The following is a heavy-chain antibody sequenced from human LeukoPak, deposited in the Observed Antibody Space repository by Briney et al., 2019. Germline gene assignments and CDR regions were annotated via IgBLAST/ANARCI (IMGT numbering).Heavy chain of an antibody. D-gene: IGHD4-11*01. CDR1: GGPFTIYS. CDR3: ARRVRSADYRLDY. V-gene: IGHV4-34*01. Sequence: PSETLSLTCAVYGGPFTIYSWTWIRQPPGKSLEWVGEIRPSGNTQYNPSLKSRVTISLDASKSQFYLKLNSVTAADTAVYYCARRVRSADYRLDYWGQGTLVTVSS. CDR2: IRPSGNT. J-gene: IGHJ4*02.